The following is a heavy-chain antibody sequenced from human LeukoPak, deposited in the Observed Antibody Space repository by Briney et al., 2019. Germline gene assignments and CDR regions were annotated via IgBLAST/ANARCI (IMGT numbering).Heavy chain of an antibody. CDR2: INTNSGGT. V-gene: IGHV1-2*02. D-gene: IGHD2-15*01. J-gene: IGHJ5*02. CDR1: GYTFTGYY. CDR3: ARAYTGCSGGSCYSSEFDP. Sequence: ASVKVSCKASGYTFTGYYMHCVRQAPGQGLEWMGCINTNSGGTNYAQKFQGRVTMTRDTSISTAYMELSRLRSDDTAVYYCARAYTGCSGGSCYSSEFDPWGQGTLVTVSS.